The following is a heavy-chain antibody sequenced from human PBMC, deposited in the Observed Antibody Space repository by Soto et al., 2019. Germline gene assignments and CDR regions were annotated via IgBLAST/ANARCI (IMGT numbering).Heavy chain of an antibody. CDR3: ARGTVRVAAAGTSFSYYYGMDV. D-gene: IGHD6-13*01. V-gene: IGHV1-8*01. CDR2: MNPNSGNT. CDR1: GYTFTSYD. J-gene: IGHJ6*02. Sequence: GASVKVSCKASGYTFTSYDINWVRQATGQGLEWMGWMNPNSGNTGYAQKFQGRVTMTRNTSISTAYMELSSLRSEDTAVYYCARGTVRVAAAGTSFSYYYGMDVWGQGTTVTV.